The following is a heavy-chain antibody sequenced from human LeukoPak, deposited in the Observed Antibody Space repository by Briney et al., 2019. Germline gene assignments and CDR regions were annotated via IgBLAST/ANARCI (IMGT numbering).Heavy chain of an antibody. J-gene: IGHJ4*02. CDR3: ARVEGLLVDY. D-gene: IGHD3-3*01. CDR1: GFTFTSYW. V-gene: IGHV5-51*01. CDR2: IYPGDSDT. Sequence: GGSLRLSCAASGFTFTSYWIGWVRQMPGKGLEWMGIIYPGDSDTRYSPSFQGQVTISADKSISTAYLQWSSLKASDTAMYYCARVEGLLVDYWGQGTLVTVSS.